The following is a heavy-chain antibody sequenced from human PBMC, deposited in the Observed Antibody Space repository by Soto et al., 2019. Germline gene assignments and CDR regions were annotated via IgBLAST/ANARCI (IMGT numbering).Heavy chain of an antibody. V-gene: IGHV4-30-4*01. Sequence: VQLQESGPGLVKPSQTLSLTCTVSGGSISSGDYYWSWIRQPPGKGLEWIGYIYYSGSTYYNPSLKSRVTXXVXTXXNQFSLKLSSVTAADTAVYYCARDDYGDYDGYFQHWGQGTLVTVSS. J-gene: IGHJ1*01. CDR2: IYYSGST. CDR3: ARDDYGDYDGYFQH. CDR1: GGSISSGDYY. D-gene: IGHD4-17*01.